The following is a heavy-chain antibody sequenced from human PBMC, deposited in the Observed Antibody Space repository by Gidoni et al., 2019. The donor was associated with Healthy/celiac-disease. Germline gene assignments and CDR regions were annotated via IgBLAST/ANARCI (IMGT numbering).Heavy chain of an antibody. D-gene: IGHD3-22*01. J-gene: IGHJ4*02. CDR1: GFTFSSYG. CDR2: IWYDGSNK. CDR3: ARDFFPYRSGYYYVDY. Sequence: QVQLVESGGGVVKPGRSLRLSCAASGFTFSSYGMHWVRQAPGKGLEWVAVIWYDGSNKYYADSVKGRFTISRDNSKNTLYLQMNSLRAEDTAVYYCARDFFPYRSGYYYVDYWGQGTLVTVSS. V-gene: IGHV3-33*01.